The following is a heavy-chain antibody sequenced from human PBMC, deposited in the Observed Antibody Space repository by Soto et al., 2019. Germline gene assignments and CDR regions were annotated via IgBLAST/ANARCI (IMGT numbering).Heavy chain of an antibody. CDR2: ISYDGSST. CDR1: GFTFSSYG. V-gene: IGHV3-74*01. Sequence: GGSLRLSCAASGFTFSSYGMHWVRQAPGKGLVWVSVISYDGSSTNYADSVKGRFTISRDNAKNTLYLQMNSLRAEDTAVYYCARGDRGAFDLWGQGTMVTVSS. CDR3: ARGDRGAFDL. D-gene: IGHD2-21*02. J-gene: IGHJ3*01.